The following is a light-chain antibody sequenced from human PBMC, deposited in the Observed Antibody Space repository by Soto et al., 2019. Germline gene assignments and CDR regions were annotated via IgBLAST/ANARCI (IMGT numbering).Light chain of an antibody. Sequence: ELTQPPSVSVSPGQTARITCSGDALPKQYAYWYQQKPGQAPVLVIYKDSERPSGIPERFSGSSSGTTVTLTISGVQADDEADYYCQSADSSGTWVFGGGTKLTVL. CDR3: QSADSSGTWV. CDR1: ALPKQY. J-gene: IGLJ3*02. V-gene: IGLV3-25*03. CDR2: KDS.